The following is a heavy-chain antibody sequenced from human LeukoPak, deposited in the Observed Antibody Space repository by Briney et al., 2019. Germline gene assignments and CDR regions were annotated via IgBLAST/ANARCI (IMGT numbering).Heavy chain of an antibody. CDR1: GFTFSSYG. V-gene: IGHV3-21*05. D-gene: IGHD1-14*01. CDR2: ISSSSSYT. Sequence: GGSLRLSCAASGFTFSSYGMHWVRQAPGKGLEWVSYISSSSSYTNYADSVKGRFTISRDNAKNSLYLQMNSLRAEDTAVYYCARDPDPPLYYFDYWGQGTLVTVSS. J-gene: IGHJ4*02. CDR3: ARDPDPPLYYFDY.